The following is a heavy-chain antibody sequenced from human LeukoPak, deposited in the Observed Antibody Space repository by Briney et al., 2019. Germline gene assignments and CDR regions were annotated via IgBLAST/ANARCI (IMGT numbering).Heavy chain of an antibody. CDR1: GGSFSGYY. CDR2: INHSGST. J-gene: IGHJ4*02. D-gene: IGHD3-10*01. Sequence: SETLSLTCAVYGGSFSGYYWSWIRQPPGKGLEWIGEINHSGSTNYNPSHKSRVTISVDTSKNQFSLKLSSVTAADTAVYYCARGPRGALVRWGQGTLVTVSS. V-gene: IGHV4-34*01. CDR3: ARGPRGALVR.